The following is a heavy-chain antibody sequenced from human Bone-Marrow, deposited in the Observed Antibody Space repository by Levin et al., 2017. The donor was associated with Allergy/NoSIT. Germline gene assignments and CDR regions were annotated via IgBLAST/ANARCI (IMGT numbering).Heavy chain of an antibody. CDR1: GYTFTGYY. CDR3: ARRAAFSPRPHHIVVVTAILGFDY. J-gene: IGHJ4*02. D-gene: IGHD2-21*02. Sequence: KISCKASGYTFTGYYMHWVRQAPGQGLEWMGWINPNSGGTNYAQKFQGRVTMTRDTSISTAYMELSRLRSDDTAVYYCARRAAFSPRPHHIVVVTAILGFDYWGQGTLVTVSS. V-gene: IGHV1-2*02. CDR2: INPNSGGT.